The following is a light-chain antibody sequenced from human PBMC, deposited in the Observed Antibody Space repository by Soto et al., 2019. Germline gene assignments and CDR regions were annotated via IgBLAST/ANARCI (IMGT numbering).Light chain of an antibody. CDR1: QSVSSNY. J-gene: IGKJ1*01. V-gene: IGKV3-20*01. CDR2: GAS. Sequence: EIVLTQSPGTLSLSPGERATLSCRASQSVSSNYLAWYQQKPGQAPRLLIYGASSRATGIPDRFSGSGSGTDFTLTISXXEPEDFAVYYCQQYGSSPWTFGQGTKVEIK. CDR3: QQYGSSPWT.